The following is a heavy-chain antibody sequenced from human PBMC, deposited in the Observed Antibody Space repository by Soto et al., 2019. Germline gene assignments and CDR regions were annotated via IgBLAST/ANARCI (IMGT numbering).Heavy chain of an antibody. Sequence: GDSVKVSCKASGFTFNIYGFTWVREAPGQGLEWLGWIGDYNADTHYAQKFQGRITMTTDTSTSTVDMELRGLRSDDTALYYRARDPSNTSGWHTIYDHWAQGTLVTVSS. J-gene: IGHJ5*02. D-gene: IGHD6-19*01. CDR1: GFTFNIYG. CDR2: IGDYNADT. V-gene: IGHV1-18*04. CDR3: ARDPSNTSGWHTIYDH.